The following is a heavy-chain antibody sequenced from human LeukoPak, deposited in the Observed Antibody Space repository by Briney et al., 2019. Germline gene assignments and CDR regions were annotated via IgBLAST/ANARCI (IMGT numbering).Heavy chain of an antibody. D-gene: IGHD3-22*01. CDR3: AREYYYDSSGYYYFRYEDY. J-gene: IGHJ4*02. CDR2: IYYSGST. Sequence: SETLSLTCTVSGGSISSSSYYWGWIRQPPGKGLEWIGSIYYSGSTYYNPSLKSRVTISVDTSKNQFSLKLSSVTAADTAVYYYAREYYYDSSGYYYFRYEDYWGQGTLVTVSS. V-gene: IGHV4-39*07. CDR1: GGSISSSSYY.